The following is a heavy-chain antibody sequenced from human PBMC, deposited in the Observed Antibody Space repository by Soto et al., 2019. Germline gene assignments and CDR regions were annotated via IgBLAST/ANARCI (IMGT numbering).Heavy chain of an antibody. CDR1: GFTFSSYW. CDR3: ARIGTGYYYMDV. D-gene: IGHD1-1*01. Sequence: EVQLVESGGGLVQPGGSLRLSCAASGFTFSSYWMHWVRQAPGEGLIWVSRINSDGSRTTYADSVKGRFTISRDNAKNTVYLQMNSLSAEDTAVYYCARIGTGYYYMDVWGEGTTVTVSS. CDR2: INSDGSRT. V-gene: IGHV3-74*01. J-gene: IGHJ6*03.